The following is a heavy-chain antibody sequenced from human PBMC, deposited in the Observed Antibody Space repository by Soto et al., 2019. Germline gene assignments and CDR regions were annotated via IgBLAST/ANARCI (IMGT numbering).Heavy chain of an antibody. CDR3: AKSGAFDI. CDR2: ISYDGSNK. V-gene: IGHV3-30*18. D-gene: IGHD1-26*01. Sequence: PGGSLRLSCAASGFTFSSYGMHWVRQAPGKGLEWVAVISYDGSNKYYADSVKGRFTISRDNSKYTLYLQMNSLSAVDTAVYYCAKSGAFDIWGQGTMVTVSS. J-gene: IGHJ3*02. CDR1: GFTFSSYG.